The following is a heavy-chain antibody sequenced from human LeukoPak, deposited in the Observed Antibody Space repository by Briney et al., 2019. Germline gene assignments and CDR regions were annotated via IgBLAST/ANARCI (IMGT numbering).Heavy chain of an antibody. V-gene: IGHV4-34*01. CDR1: GGSFSGYY. J-gene: IGHJ4*02. CDR2: INHSGST. Sequence: PSETLSLTCAVYGGSFSGYYWSWIRQPPGKGLEWIGEINHSGSTNYNPSLKSRVTISVDTSKNQFSLKLSSVTAADTAVYYCAREAVQRPAAVFDYWGQGTLVTVSS. CDR3: AREAVQRPAAVFDY. D-gene: IGHD6-13*01.